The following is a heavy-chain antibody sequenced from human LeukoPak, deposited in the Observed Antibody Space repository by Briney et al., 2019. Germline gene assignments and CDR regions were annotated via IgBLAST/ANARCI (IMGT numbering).Heavy chain of an antibody. CDR1: GGSISSYY. Sequence: SETLSLTCTVSGGSISSYYWSWIRQPPGKGLEWIGYIYYSGSTNYNPSLKSRVTISVDTSKNQFSLKLSSVTAADTAVYYCARSRITMVRGVITNRFDPWGQGTLVTVSS. V-gene: IGHV4-59*01. J-gene: IGHJ5*02. D-gene: IGHD3-10*01. CDR2: IYYSGST. CDR3: ARSRITMVRGVITNRFDP.